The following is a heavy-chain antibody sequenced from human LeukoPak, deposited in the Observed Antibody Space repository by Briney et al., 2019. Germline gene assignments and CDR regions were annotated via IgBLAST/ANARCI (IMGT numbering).Heavy chain of an antibody. CDR1: GFTFRNYV. J-gene: IGHJ5*02. CDR2: ISGNGGST. V-gene: IGHV3-23*01. CDR3: AKKGFYDSSGYLDL. D-gene: IGHD3-22*01. Sequence: GGSLSLSCAASGFTFRNYVMNGVRQAPGKGLAWVSGISGNGGSTDYADSVKGRFTLSRDNSKNTLYLQMNSLRAEDTAVYYCAKKGFYDSSGYLDLWGQGTLVTVSS.